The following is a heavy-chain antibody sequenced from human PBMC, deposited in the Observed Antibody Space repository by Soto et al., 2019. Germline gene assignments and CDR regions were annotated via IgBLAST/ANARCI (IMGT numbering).Heavy chain of an antibody. Sequence: EVQLVESGGGLVQPGGSLRLSCAASGFNFNTYWMYWVRQAPGKGLEWVANIDTDGSRKNYVDSVKGRFIISRDNAKNSLLLQMNSLRADDTAVYYCGRVPLGGNYANGVDVWGQGTTVTVSS. D-gene: IGHD4-4*01. CDR3: GRVPLGGNYANGVDV. CDR2: IDTDGSRK. J-gene: IGHJ6*02. CDR1: GFNFNTYW. V-gene: IGHV3-7*03.